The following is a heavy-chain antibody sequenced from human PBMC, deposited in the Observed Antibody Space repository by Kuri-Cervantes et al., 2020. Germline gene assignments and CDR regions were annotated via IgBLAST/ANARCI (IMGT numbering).Heavy chain of an antibody. V-gene: IGHV3-21*01. CDR3: ARDRGVLRYFDWLPDAFDI. J-gene: IGHJ3*02. Sequence: ETLSLTCAASGLTFDDYAMHWVRQAPGKGLEWVSSISSSSSYIYYADSVKGRFTISRDNAKNSLYLQMNSLRAEDTAVYYCARDRGVLRYFDWLPDAFDIWGQGTMVTVSS. CDR2: ISSSSSYI. CDR1: GLTFDDYA. D-gene: IGHD3-9*01.